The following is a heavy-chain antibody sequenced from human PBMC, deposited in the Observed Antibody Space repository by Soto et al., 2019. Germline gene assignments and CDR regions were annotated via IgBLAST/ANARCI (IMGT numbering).Heavy chain of an antibody. Sequence: TGGSLRLSWAASGFTFSDYYMTWIRQAPGKGLEWVSYISSSGRTIYYADSVKGRFTISRDNAKNSLYLQMNSLRAEDTAVYYCARDGAARPGTRSDAFDIWGEGTMVNVPS. J-gene: IGHJ3*02. CDR3: ARDGAARPGTRSDAFDI. V-gene: IGHV3-11*01. D-gene: IGHD6-6*01. CDR1: GFTFSDYY. CDR2: ISSSGRTI.